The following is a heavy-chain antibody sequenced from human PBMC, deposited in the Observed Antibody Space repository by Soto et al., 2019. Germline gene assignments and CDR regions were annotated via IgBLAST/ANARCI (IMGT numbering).Heavy chain of an antibody. CDR3: ARADCSSTSCYRYYYYGMDV. CDR1: GGSISSYY. Sequence: SETLSLTCTVPGGSISSYYWSWIRQPPGKGLEWIGYIYYSGSTNYNPSLKSRVTISVDTSKNQFSLKLSSVTAADTAVYYCARADCSSTSCYRYYYYGMDVWGQGTTVTVSS. J-gene: IGHJ6*02. V-gene: IGHV4-59*01. CDR2: IYYSGST. D-gene: IGHD2-2*02.